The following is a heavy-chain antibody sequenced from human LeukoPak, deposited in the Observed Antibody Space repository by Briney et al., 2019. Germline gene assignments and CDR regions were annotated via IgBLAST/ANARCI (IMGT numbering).Heavy chain of an antibody. J-gene: IGHJ5*02. Sequence: GSLRLSCAASGFTFSSYGMHWVRQAPGKGLEWVAFIRYDGSNKYYADSVKGRFTISRDNSKNTLYLQMNSLRAEDTAVYYCAKDNLWFGELRWFDPWGQGTLVTVSS. CDR1: GFTFSSYG. CDR3: AKDNLWFGELRWFDP. CDR2: IRYDGSNK. D-gene: IGHD3-10*01. V-gene: IGHV3-30*02.